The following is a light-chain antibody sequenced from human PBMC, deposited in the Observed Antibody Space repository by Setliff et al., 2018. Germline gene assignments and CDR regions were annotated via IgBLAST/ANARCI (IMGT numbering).Light chain of an antibody. V-gene: IGLV1-47*01. CDR1: SSNIGSYY. J-gene: IGLJ1*01. Sequence: QSVLTQPPSASGTPGQRVTLSCSGSSSNIGSYYVYWYQQLPGTAPRLLIYRNNQRPSGVPDRFSGSKSGTSASLAISGLRSEDDADYYCAAWDDSLSGSYVFGTGTKVTVL. CDR2: RNN. CDR3: AAWDDSLSGSYV.